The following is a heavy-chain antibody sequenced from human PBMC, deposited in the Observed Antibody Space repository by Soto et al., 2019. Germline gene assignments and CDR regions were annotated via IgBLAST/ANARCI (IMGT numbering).Heavy chain of an antibody. J-gene: IGHJ4*02. CDR1: VDSISSYT. Sequence: SVKVSLKASVDSISSYTISGVRKAPGKGLEWMGGFDPEDGEKIYAQKFQGRVTMTEDTSRDTAYMEMSSLRSEDTALYYCATDPQPFSVAPHYWGEGTLVTVSS. CDR2: FDPEDGEK. D-gene: IGHD6-19*01. V-gene: IGHV1-24*01. CDR3: ATDPQPFSVAPHY.